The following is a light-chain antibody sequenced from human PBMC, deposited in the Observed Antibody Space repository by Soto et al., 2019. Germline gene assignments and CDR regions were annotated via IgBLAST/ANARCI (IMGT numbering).Light chain of an antibody. CDR3: HQYGSSLGT. CDR1: QSVSSSY. Sequence: SQSHGTLSFSPGERATLSCRASQSVSSSYLAWYQQKPGQAPRLLIYDAVRRATGIPDGFSGSGSGTDFTLTISRLEPEDFAVYYCHQYGSSLGTFGQGPRWIS. CDR2: DAV. J-gene: IGKJ2*01. V-gene: IGKV3-20*01.